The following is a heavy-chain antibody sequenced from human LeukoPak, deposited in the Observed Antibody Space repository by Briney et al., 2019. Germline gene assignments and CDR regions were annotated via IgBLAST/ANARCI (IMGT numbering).Heavy chain of an antibody. CDR2: IKSKTDGGTT. Sequence: PGGSLRLSCAASGFTFSNAWMSWVRQAPGKGLEWVGRIKSKTDGGTTDYAAPVKGRFTISRDDSKNTLYLQMNSLKTEDTAVYYCTCYYDSSGYFDYWGQGTLVTVSS. CDR3: TCYYDSSGYFDY. D-gene: IGHD3-22*01. J-gene: IGHJ4*02. CDR1: GFTFSNAW. V-gene: IGHV3-15*01.